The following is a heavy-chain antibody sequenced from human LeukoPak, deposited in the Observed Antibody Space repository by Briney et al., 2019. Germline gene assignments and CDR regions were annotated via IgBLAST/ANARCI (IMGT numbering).Heavy chain of an antibody. CDR3: AKDHANTPVVTN. CDR1: GFTVSSNY. V-gene: IGHV3-53*01. D-gene: IGHD2-21*02. Sequence: GGSLRLSCAASGFTVSSNYTSWVRQAPGKGLEWVSVIYSGGSTYYADSVKGRFTISRDNSKNRLYLQMNNLRVDDTAIYYCAKDHANTPVVTNWGQGILVSVSS. CDR2: IYSGGST. J-gene: IGHJ4*02.